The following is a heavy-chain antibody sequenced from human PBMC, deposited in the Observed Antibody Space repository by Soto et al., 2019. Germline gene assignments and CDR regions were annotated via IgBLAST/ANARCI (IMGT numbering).Heavy chain of an antibody. J-gene: IGHJ4*01. D-gene: IGHD2-21*01. CDR2: TSADDSTK. CDR3: AREVVRCDWYFDN. V-gene: IGHV3-30-3*01. Sequence: QVQLRESGGGVVQPGGYLTLSSVTSGFIFRSHSIHWFRPAPGRGLEWVAVTSADDSTKFYAQSVKGRFIVSRDNFKNTIDLQMTSLRPEDTAVYFCAREVVRCDWYFDNWGQGIPVIVSS. CDR1: GFIFRSHS.